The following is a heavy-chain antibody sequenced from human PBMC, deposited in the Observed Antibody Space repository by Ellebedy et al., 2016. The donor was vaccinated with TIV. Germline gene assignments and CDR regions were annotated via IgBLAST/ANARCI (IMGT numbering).Heavy chain of an antibody. J-gene: IGHJ4*02. CDR3: AREGASAGADYFDY. CDR1: GFTFTSYY. D-gene: IGHD1-26*01. V-gene: IGHV1-46*01. Sequence: ASVKVSCKASGFTFTSYYIHWVRQAPGQGLEWMGRVNPGGGRTKFAPNFQGRLTMTRDTSTSEVYMEVRRLRSDDTAVYYGAREGASAGADYFDYWGQGTLVIVSS. CDR2: VNPGGGRT.